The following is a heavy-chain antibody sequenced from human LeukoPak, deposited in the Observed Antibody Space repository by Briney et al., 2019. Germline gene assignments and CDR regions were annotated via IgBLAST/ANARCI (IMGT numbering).Heavy chain of an antibody. CDR3: ATFDYGSYAVY. Sequence: SETLSLTCTVSGGSISSYYWSWIRQPPGKGLEWIGSIYDSGSTNYNPSRKSRVTISVHTSKNQYSLKLTSVTAADTAVYYCATFDYGSYAVYWGQGTLVTVSS. V-gene: IGHV4-59*01. J-gene: IGHJ4*02. D-gene: IGHD1-26*01. CDR1: GGSISSYY. CDR2: IYDSGST.